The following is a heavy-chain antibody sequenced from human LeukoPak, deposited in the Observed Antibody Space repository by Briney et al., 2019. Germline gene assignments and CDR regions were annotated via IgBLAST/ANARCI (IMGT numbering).Heavy chain of an antibody. CDR1: GYTFTSYD. CDR3: AGGNYGDVQPLRRYYYMDV. D-gene: IGHD4-17*01. Sequence: ASVKVSCKASGYTFTSYDINWVRQATGQGLEWMGWMNPNSGNTGYAQKFQGRVTMTRNTSISTAYMELSSLRSEDTAVYYCAGGNYGDVQPLRRYYYMDVWGKGTTVTVSS. V-gene: IGHV1-8*01. J-gene: IGHJ6*03. CDR2: MNPNSGNT.